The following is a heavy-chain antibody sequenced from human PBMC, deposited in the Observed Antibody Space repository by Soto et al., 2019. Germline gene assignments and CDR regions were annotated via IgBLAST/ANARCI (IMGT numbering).Heavy chain of an antibody. CDR1: GGSFSGYY. J-gene: IGHJ6*02. V-gene: IGHV4-34*01. D-gene: IGHD3-10*01. CDR3: ARVPSSFSGSYDGSMAPRYYYYGMDV. Sequence: SETLSLTCAVHGGSFSGYYWSWIRQPPGKGLEWIGEINHSGSTNYNPSLKSRVTISVDTSKNQFSLNLSSVTAADTAVYYCARVPSSFSGSYDGSMAPRYYYYGMDVWGQGATVTVSS. CDR2: INHSGST.